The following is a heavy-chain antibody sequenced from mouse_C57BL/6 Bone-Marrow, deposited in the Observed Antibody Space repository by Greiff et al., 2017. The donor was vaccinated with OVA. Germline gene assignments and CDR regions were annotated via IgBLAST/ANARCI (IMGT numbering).Heavy chain of an antibody. J-gene: IGHJ2*01. CDR3: TRANWDAFDY. D-gene: IGHD4-1*01. Sequence: EVNVVESGEGLVKPGGSLKLSCAASGFTFSSYAMSWVRQTPEKRLEWVAYISSGGDYIYYADTVKGRFTISRDNARNTLYLQMSSLKSEDTAMYYCTRANWDAFDYWGQGTTLTVSS. V-gene: IGHV5-9-1*02. CDR1: GFTFSSYA. CDR2: ISSGGDYI.